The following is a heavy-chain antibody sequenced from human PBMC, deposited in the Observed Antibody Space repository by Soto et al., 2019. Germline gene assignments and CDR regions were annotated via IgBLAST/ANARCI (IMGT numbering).Heavy chain of an antibody. CDR2: FDPEEGEI. CDR1: GHSLTDLS. J-gene: IGHJ4*02. V-gene: IGHV1-24*01. D-gene: IGHD3-16*01. CDR3: ATTRTTYVYNFDS. Sequence: ASVKVSCKVAGHSLTDLSMHWVRQGPGRGLEWLGGFDPEEGEIIYAQNFQGRIRLTEDTSTDTAFMELNSLKSEDTAIYYCATTRTTYVYNFDSWGQGTLVTVSS.